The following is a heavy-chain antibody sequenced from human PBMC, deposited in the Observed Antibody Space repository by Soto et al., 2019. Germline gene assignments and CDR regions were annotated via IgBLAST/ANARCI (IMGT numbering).Heavy chain of an antibody. Sequence: QLQLQESGPGLVKPSETLSLTCTVSGGSISSSSYYWGWIRQPPGKGLEWIGSIYYSGSTYYNPSLKRRVTISVNTSKNQFSLKLSSVTAADTAVYYCARLARYYYGSGSYYIDYWGQGTLVTVSS. CDR3: ARLARYYYGSGSYYIDY. CDR1: GGSISSSSYY. V-gene: IGHV4-39*01. CDR2: IYYSGST. D-gene: IGHD3-10*01. J-gene: IGHJ4*02.